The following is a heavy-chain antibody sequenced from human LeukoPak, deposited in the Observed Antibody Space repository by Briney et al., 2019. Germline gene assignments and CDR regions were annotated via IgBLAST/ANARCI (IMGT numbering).Heavy chain of an antibody. CDR2: ISGGGGST. V-gene: IGHV3-23*01. CDR3: AKGIQQWPGDYYYYGMDV. Sequence: GGSLRLSCAASGLTFSSYAMNWVRQAPGKGLEWVSAISGGGGSTYYADSVKGRFTISRDKSKNTLYLQMNSLRAEDTAVYYCAKGIQQWPGDYYYYGMDVWGQGTTVTVSS. J-gene: IGHJ6*02. D-gene: IGHD5-18*01. CDR1: GLTFSSYA.